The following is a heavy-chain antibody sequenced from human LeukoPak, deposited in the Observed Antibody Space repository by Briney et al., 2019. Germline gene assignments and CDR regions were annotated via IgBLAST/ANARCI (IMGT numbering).Heavy chain of an antibody. V-gene: IGHV4-59*08. CDR1: GGSISSYY. CDR2: IYYSGST. Sequence: PSETLSLTCTVSGGSISSYYWSWIRQPPGKGLEWIGYIYYSGSTNYNPSLKSRVTISVDTSKNQFSLKLSSVTAADTAVYYCARLSYSSSYFDYWGQGTLVTVSS. J-gene: IGHJ4*02. D-gene: IGHD6-6*01. CDR3: ARLSYSSSYFDY.